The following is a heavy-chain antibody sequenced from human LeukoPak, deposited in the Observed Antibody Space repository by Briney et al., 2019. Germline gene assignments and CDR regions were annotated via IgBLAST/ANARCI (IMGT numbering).Heavy chain of an antibody. CDR3: AKGFQTYGELSFDG. CDR1: GFTFSNYA. J-gene: IGHJ4*02. Sequence: GGSLRLSCAASGFTFSNYAVSWVRQAPGKGLEWVSTVSGSAFNTYYADSVKGRFTISRDNSKNTLYLQMNSLRADDTAVYYCAKGFQTYGELSFDGWGQGTLVAVSS. CDR2: VSGSAFNT. D-gene: IGHD4-17*01. V-gene: IGHV3-23*01.